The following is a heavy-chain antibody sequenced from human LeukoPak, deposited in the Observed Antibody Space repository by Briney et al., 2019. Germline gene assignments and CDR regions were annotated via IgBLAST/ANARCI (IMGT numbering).Heavy chain of an antibody. D-gene: IGHD2-15*01. CDR1: GFTFSSYA. CDR3: ARGGAARSFDQ. V-gene: IGHV3-53*01. Sequence: GGSLRLSCAASGFTFSSYAMHWVRQAPGKGLEWVSVLYSGATTYYADSVKGRFTISRDNSKNSLYLQMNSLRVEDTAVYYCARGGAARSFDQWGQGTLVTVSS. J-gene: IGHJ4*02. CDR2: LYSGATT.